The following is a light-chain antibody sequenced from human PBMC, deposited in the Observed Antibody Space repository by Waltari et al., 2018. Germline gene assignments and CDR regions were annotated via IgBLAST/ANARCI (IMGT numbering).Light chain of an antibody. V-gene: IGKV3D-15*01. Sequence: EIVMTQSPATLSVSPGERVTLSCRASQSVNSDLAWYQHPPGQAPRLLIYGASTRDTGIPARFSGSGSGTECTLTISRLQSEDFEVHYGQQYRNWTPWTFGQGTKVEIK. CDR3: QQYRNWTPWT. J-gene: IGKJ1*01. CDR1: QSVNSD. CDR2: GAS.